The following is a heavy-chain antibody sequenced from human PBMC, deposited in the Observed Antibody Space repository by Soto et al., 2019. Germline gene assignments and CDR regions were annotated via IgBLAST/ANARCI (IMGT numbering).Heavy chain of an antibody. V-gene: IGHV3-23*01. CDR2: ISGSGGST. D-gene: IGHD2-2*01. Sequence: EVQLLESGGGLVQPGGSLRLSCAASGFTFSSYAMSWVRQAPGKGLEWVSAISGSGGSTYYADSVKGRFTISRDNSKNTLYLQMNSLRAEDTAVYYCAKDDCSCTSCPLEFWYFDLWGRGTLVTVSS. J-gene: IGHJ2*01. CDR3: AKDDCSCTSCPLEFWYFDL. CDR1: GFTFSSYA.